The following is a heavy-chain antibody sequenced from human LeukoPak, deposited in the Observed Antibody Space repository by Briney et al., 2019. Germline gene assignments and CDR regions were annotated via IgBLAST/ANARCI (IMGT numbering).Heavy chain of an antibody. CDR1: GGSISRSRYY. V-gene: IGHV4-39*07. J-gene: IGHJ4*02. Sequence: SETLSLTCSVSGGSISRSRYYWGWIRQPPGKGLEWIGSIYYSGNTYYKPSLKSRVTISVDTSKNQFSLNLKSVTAADTAVYYCARGKGYFDYWGQGTLVTVSS. CDR2: IYYSGNT. CDR3: ARGKGYFDY.